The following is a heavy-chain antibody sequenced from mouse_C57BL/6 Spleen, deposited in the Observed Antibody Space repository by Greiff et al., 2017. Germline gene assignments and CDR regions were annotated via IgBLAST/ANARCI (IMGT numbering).Heavy chain of an antibody. CDR2: ISDGGSYT. CDR3: ARDWDGGY. CDR1: GFTFSSYA. V-gene: IGHV5-4*01. J-gene: IGHJ2*01. Sequence: EVMLVESGGGLVKPGGSLKLSCAASGFTFSSYAMSWVRQTPEKRLEWVATISDGGSYTYYPDNVKGRFPISRDNAKNNLYLQMSHLKAEDTAMYYCARDWDGGYWGKGTTLTVSS. D-gene: IGHD4-1*01.